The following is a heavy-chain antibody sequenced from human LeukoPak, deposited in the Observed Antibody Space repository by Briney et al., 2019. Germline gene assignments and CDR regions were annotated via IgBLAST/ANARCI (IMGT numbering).Heavy chain of an antibody. J-gene: IGHJ5*02. D-gene: IGHD3-9*01. CDR3: ARVMSVLRYFDWLSGWFDP. CDR1: GYTFTGYY. CDR2: ISAYNGNT. Sequence: ASVKVSCKASGYTFTGYYMHWVRQAPGQGLEWMGWISAYNGNTNYAQKLQGRVTMTTDTSMSTAYMELRSLRSDDTAVYYCARVMSVLRYFDWLSGWFDPWGQGTLVTVSS. V-gene: IGHV1-18*04.